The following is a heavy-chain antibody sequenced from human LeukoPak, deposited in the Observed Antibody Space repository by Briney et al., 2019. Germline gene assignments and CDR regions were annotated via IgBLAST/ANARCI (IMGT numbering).Heavy chain of an antibody. CDR1: GYTFTSYY. CDR2: INPSGGST. Sequence: GASVKVSCKASGYTFTSYYMHWVRQAPGQGLEWMGIINPSGGSTSYAQKFQGRVTMTTDTSTSTAYMELRSLGSDDTAVYYCARDPRRKDFWSGYYYGSPDYWGQGTLVTVSS. V-gene: IGHV1-46*01. D-gene: IGHD3-3*01. CDR3: ARDPRRKDFWSGYYYGSPDY. J-gene: IGHJ4*02.